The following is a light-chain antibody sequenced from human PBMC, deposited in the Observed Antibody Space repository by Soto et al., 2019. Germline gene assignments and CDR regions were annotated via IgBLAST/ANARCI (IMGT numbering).Light chain of an antibody. CDR1: QDISNY. V-gene: IGKV1-33*01. CDR2: DAS. CDR3: EQYVNRPAKLT. Sequence: DIQMTQSPSSLSASVVDRVTITCQARQDISNYVNWYQQKPGEAPKLLTYDASNLETGVPSRFSGSGSGADFTITISSLQPEDVATYYCEQYVNRPAKLTCGGGTKVEIK. J-gene: IGKJ4*01.